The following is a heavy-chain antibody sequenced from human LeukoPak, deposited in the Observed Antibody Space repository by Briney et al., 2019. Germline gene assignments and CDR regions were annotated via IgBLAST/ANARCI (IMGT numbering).Heavy chain of an antibody. CDR3: AKVGPWLANDF. CDR2: ISAGGAGT. J-gene: IGHJ4*02. V-gene: IGHV3-43*02. Sequence: GGSLRLSCAASGFTFEDYAMHWVRQPPGRGLEWVSLISAGGAGTSYANSVKGRFTISRDNSKNLLFLQMDGLRTEDTAFYFCAKVGPWLANDFWGQGILVTVSS. D-gene: IGHD6-19*01. CDR1: GFTFEDYA.